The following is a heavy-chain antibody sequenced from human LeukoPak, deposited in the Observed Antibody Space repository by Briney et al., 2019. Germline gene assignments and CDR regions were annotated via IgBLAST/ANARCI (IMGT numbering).Heavy chain of an antibody. CDR2: IYPGDSDN. V-gene: IGHV5-51*01. D-gene: IGHD1-26*01. Sequence: GGSLEISLKGSGYRFTYYWIGWVRPMPGKGLGWMGIIYPGDSDNRYSPSFQGQVTISADKSISTAYLQWSSLKASDTAMYYCAIRYSGSYNDYWGQGTLVTVSS. J-gene: IGHJ4*02. CDR3: AIRYSGSYNDY. CDR1: GYRFTYYW.